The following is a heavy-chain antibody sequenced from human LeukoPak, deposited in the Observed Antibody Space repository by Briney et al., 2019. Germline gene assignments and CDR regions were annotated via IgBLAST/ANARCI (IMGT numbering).Heavy chain of an antibody. CDR2: IKQDGSEK. Sequence: GGSLRLSCAASGFTFNTYWMSWVRQAPGKGLEWVANIKQDGSEKYYVDSVKGRFTISRDNSKNTLYLQMNSLRAEDTAVYYCAKESYYDFWSGGSRGYYFDYWGQGTLVTVSS. J-gene: IGHJ4*02. CDR3: AKESYYDFWSGGSRGYYFDY. V-gene: IGHV3-7*01. CDR1: GFTFNTYW. D-gene: IGHD3-3*01.